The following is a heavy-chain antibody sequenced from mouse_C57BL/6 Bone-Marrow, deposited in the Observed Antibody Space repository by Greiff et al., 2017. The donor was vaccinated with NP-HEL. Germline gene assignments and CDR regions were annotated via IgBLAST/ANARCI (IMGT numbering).Heavy chain of an antibody. J-gene: IGHJ1*03. V-gene: IGHV1-53*01. CDR3: ARSPDWDDWYFDV. D-gene: IGHD4-1*01. CDR2: INPSNGGT. Sequence: QVHVKQPGTELVKPGASVKLSCKASGYTFTSYWMHWVKQRPGQGLEWIGNINPSNGGTNYNEKFKSKATLTVDKSSSTAYMRLSSLTSEDSAVYYCARSPDWDDWYFDVWGTGTTVTVSS. CDR1: GYTFTSYW.